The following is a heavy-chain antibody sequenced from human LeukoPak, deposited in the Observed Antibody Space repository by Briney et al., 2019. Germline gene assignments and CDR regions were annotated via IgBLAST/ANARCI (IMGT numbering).Heavy chain of an antibody. CDR1: GFTFSSYS. V-gene: IGHV3-21*01. CDR3: ARDKYYYGSGSYLPLDY. Sequence: GGSLRLSCAASGFTFSSYSMNWVRQAPGKGLEWVSSISSSSSYIYYADSVKGRFTISRDNAKNSLYLQMNSLRAEDTAVYYCARDKYYYGSGSYLPLDYWGQGTLVTVSS. D-gene: IGHD3-10*01. J-gene: IGHJ4*02. CDR2: ISSSSSYI.